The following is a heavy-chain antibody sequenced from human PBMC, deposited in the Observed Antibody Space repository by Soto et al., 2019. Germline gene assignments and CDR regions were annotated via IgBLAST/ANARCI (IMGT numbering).Heavy chain of an antibody. CDR3: VTWGGIEARNLDH. CDR2: INYNGGTT. CDR1: GFPFSNHA. J-gene: IGHJ4*02. V-gene: IGHV3-64D*06. D-gene: IGHD6-6*01. Sequence: HPGGSLRLSCSASGFPFSNHAMHWVRQAPGKGLEYVSAINYNGGTTYYVDSVKGRFTISRDNSKNTLYLQMSSLKVEDTAMYHCVTWGGIEARNLDHWGQGTLVTVSS.